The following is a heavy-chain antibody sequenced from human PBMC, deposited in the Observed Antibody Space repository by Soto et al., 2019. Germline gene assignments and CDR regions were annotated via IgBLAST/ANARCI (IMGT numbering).Heavy chain of an antibody. CDR3: ARGGGGYGDYVYYYYGMDV. Sequence: SETLSLTCAVSGGSISSGGYSWSWIRQPPGKGLEWIGYIYHSGSTYYNPSLKSRVTISVDRSKNQFSLKLSSVTAADTAVYYCARGGGGYGDYVYYYYGMDVWGQGTTVTVSS. D-gene: IGHD4-17*01. CDR1: GGSISSGGYS. J-gene: IGHJ6*02. V-gene: IGHV4-30-2*01. CDR2: IYHSGST.